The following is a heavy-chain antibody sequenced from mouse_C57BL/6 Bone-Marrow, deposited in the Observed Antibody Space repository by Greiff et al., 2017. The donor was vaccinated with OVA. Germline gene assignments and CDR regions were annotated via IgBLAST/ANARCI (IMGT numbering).Heavy chain of an antibody. V-gene: IGHV14-4*01. CDR2: IDPENGDT. CDR3: TTPPYGSSVDY. CDR1: GFNIKDDY. J-gene: IGHJ2*01. Sequence: EVQLQQSGAELVRPGASVKLSCTASGFNIKDDYMHWVKQRPEQGLEWIGWIDPENGDTEYASKFQGKATITADTSSNTAYLQLSSLTSEDTAVYYCTTPPYGSSVDYWGQGTTLTVSS. D-gene: IGHD1-1*01.